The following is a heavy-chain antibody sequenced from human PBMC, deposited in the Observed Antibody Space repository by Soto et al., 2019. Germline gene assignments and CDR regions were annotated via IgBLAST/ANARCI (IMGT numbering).Heavy chain of an antibody. CDR2: ISPDGSIT. J-gene: IGHJ3*02. CDR3: ARPRSKSSSGFDI. CDR1: GFSFSNHW. Sequence: EVQLVESGGGLAQPGGSLRLSCAASGFSFSNHWIHWVRQAPGQGLESITRISPDGSITDYAGSVRGRFTISRDNAKDTLYLQMSSLRVEDTAVYYCARPRSKSSSGFDIWGQGTMVTVSS. D-gene: IGHD6-6*01. V-gene: IGHV3-74*01.